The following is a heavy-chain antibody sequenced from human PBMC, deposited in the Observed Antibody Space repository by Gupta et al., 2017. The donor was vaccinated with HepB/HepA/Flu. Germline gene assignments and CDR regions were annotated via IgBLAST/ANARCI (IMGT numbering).Heavy chain of an antibody. CDR1: GFTFSSYA. Sequence: VQLSESGGGLVQPGGSLRLFCAPSGFTFSSYAMSWVRKAPGKGLEWVSAISGSGGSTYYADSVKGRFTISRDNSKNTLYLQMNSLRAEDTAVYYWAKAPQLFHTAYMDVWGKGTTVTVAS. CDR3: AKAPQLFHTAYMDV. J-gene: IGHJ6*03. V-gene: IGHV3-23*01. CDR2: ISGSGGST. D-gene: IGHD5-24*01.